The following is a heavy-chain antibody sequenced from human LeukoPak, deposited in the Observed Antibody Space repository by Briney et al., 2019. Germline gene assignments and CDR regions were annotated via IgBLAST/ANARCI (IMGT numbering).Heavy chain of an antibody. V-gene: IGHV3-30*04. Sequence: GRSLRLSCAASGFTFSSYAMHWVRQAPGKGLEWVAVISYDGSNKYYADSVKGRFTISRDNSKNTLYLQMNSLRAEDTAVYYCAKDLYGGNSGSLGYFDLWGRGTLVTVSS. CDR3: AKDLYGGNSGSLGYFDL. CDR2: ISYDGSNK. J-gene: IGHJ2*01. CDR1: GFTFSSYA. D-gene: IGHD4-23*01.